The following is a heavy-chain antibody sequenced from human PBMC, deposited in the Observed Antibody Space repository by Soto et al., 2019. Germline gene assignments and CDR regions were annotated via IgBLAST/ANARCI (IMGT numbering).Heavy chain of an antibody. CDR1: GCTFSSYA. CDR2: IIPIFGTA. D-gene: IGHD6-13*01. CDR3: AKGQQLDYYYYGMDV. J-gene: IGHJ6*02. V-gene: IGHV1-69*13. Sequence: ASVKISCKASGCTFSSYAISLVRQAPGQGLEWMGGIIPIFGTANYAQKFQGRVTITADESTSTAYMELSSLRSEDTAVYYCAKGQQLDYYYYGMDVWGQGTTVTVSS.